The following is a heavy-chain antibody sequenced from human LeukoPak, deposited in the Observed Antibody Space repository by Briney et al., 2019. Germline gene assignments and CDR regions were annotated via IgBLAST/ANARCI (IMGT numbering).Heavy chain of an antibody. CDR3: ARDYQYSSGWYPPDY. J-gene: IGHJ4*02. V-gene: IGHV1-2*04. CDR1: GYTFTGYD. CDR2: INPNSGGT. Sequence: ASVKVSCKASGYTFTGYDMHWVRQAPGQGLEWMGWINPNSGGTNYAQKFQGWVTMTRDTSISTAYMELSRLRSDDAAVYYCARDYQYSSGWYPPDYWGQGTLVTVSS. D-gene: IGHD6-19*01.